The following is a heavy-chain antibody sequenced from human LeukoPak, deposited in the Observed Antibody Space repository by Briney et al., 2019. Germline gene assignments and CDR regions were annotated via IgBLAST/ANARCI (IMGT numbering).Heavy chain of an antibody. D-gene: IGHD2-2*01. CDR1: GFTFSSYA. CDR2: ISGSGGST. V-gene: IGHV3-23*01. CDR3: AKRYCSSTSCYYDY. J-gene: IGHJ4*02. Sequence: PGGSLRLSCAASGFTFSSYAMSWVRQAPGKGLEWVSAISGSGGSTYYADAVKGRFTISRDNSKNTLYLQMNSLRAEDTAVYYCAKRYCSSTSCYYDYWGQGTLVTVSS.